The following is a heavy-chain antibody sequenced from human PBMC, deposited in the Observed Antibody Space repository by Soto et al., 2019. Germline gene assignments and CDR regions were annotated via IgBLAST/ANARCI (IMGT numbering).Heavy chain of an antibody. V-gene: IGHV3-30-3*01. J-gene: IGHJ2*01. CDR3: ARPLWRNDYNWGYFDL. CDR1: GFTFSSYA. Sequence: QVQLVESGGGVVQPGRSLRLSCAASGFTFSSYAMHWVRQAPGKGLEWVAVISYDGSNKYYADSVKGRFTISRDNSKNTLYQQMNSLRAEDTAGYYCARPLWRNDYNWGYFDLWGRGTLVTVSS. CDR2: ISYDGSNK. D-gene: IGHD4-4*01.